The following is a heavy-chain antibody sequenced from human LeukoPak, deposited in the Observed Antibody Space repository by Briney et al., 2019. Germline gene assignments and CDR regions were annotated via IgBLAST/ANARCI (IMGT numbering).Heavy chain of an antibody. J-gene: IGHJ5*02. Sequence: SETLSLTCAVYGGSFSGYYWSWIRQPPGKGLEWIGEINHSGSTNYNPSLKSRVTISVDTSKNQFSLKLSSVTAADTAVCYCARVMNWFDPWGQGTLVTVSS. CDR1: GGSFSGYY. D-gene: IGHD3-16*01. CDR2: INHSGST. V-gene: IGHV4-34*01. CDR3: ARVMNWFDP.